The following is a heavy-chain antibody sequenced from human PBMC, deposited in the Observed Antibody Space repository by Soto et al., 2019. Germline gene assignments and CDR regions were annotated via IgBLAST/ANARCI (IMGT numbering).Heavy chain of an antibody. V-gene: IGHV4-61*01. CDR1: GGSVSSGSYY. CDR2: IYYSGST. J-gene: IGHJ4*02. CDR3: ARAPLVGARTGSFDY. D-gene: IGHD1-26*01. Sequence: SETLSLTCTVSGGSVSSGSYYWSWIRQPPGKGLEWIGYIYYSGSTNYNPSLKSRVTISVDTSKNQFSLKLSSVTAADTAVYYCARAPLVGARTGSFDYWGQGTLVTVSS.